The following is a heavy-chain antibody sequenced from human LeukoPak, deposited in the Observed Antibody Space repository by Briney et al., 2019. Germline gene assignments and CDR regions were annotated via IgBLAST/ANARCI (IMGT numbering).Heavy chain of an antibody. CDR2: ISSSGGST. V-gene: IGHV3-23*01. J-gene: IGHJ4*02. Sequence: GGSLRLSCAASGFTFSSYAMSWVRQAPGKGLEWVSAISSSGGSTYYADSVKGRFTISRDNSKNTLYLQMNSLRAEDTAVYYCAKDVVVVAALGGAFDYWGQGTLVTVSS. CDR3: AKDVVVVAALGGAFDY. D-gene: IGHD2-15*01. CDR1: GFTFSSYA.